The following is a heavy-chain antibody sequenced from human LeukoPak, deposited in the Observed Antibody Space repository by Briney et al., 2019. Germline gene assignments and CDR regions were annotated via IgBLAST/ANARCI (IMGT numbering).Heavy chain of an antibody. Sequence: GGSLRLSCVGSGFRFSSYDMNWVRQAPGRGLEWLSYLTRTSSATWYADSVKGRFTIFRDNAKSSLYLQMNSLRVEDTAVYYCATGGSEYRSDWFDSWGQGTLVNVAS. CDR3: ATGGSEYRSDWFDS. D-gene: IGHD5-18*01. V-gene: IGHV3-48*01. J-gene: IGHJ5*01. CDR1: GFRFSSYD. CDR2: LTRTSSAT.